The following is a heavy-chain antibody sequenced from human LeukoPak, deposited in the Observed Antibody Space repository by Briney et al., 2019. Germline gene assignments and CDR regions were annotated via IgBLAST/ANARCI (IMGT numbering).Heavy chain of an antibody. CDR1: GGSTSSSSFY. J-gene: IGHJ4*02. D-gene: IGHD1-26*01. CDR2: ISYSGRT. CDR3: ARDLNGSYGRYFDY. Sequence: SETLSLTCTVSGGSTSSSSFYWGWIRQPPGKGLECIGRISYSGRTYYNPSLQSRVTISVDTSKNQFSLKVSSVTAADTAVYYCARDLNGSYGRYFDYWGQGTLVTVSS. V-gene: IGHV4-39*07.